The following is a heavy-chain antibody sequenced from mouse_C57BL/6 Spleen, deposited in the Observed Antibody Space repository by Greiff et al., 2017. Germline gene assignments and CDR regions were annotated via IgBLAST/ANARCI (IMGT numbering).Heavy chain of an antibody. CDR3: AKIYDGYDGYAMDY. CDR2: IHPSDSDT. Sequence: VQLQQPGAELVKPGASVKVSCKASGYTFTSYWMHWVKQRPGQGLEWIGRIHPSDSDTNYNQKFKGKATLTVDKSSSTAYMQLSSLTSEDSAVYYCAKIYDGYDGYAMDYWGQGTSVTVSS. CDR1: GYTFTSYW. D-gene: IGHD2-2*01. J-gene: IGHJ4*01. V-gene: IGHV1-74*01.